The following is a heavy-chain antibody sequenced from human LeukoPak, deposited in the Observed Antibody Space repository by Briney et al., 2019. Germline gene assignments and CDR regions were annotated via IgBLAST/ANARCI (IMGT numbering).Heavy chain of an antibody. V-gene: IGHV4-59*01. D-gene: IGHD3-22*01. J-gene: IGHJ4*02. CDR2: IYYSGST. Sequence: SETLSLTCTVSGDSISSYYWGWIRQPPGKGLEWIGYIYYSGSTNYNPSLKSRVTISVDRSKNQFSLKLSSVTAADTAVYYCARYYYDSSGYWAADYWGQGTLVTVSS. CDR3: ARYYYDSSGYWAADY. CDR1: GDSISSYY.